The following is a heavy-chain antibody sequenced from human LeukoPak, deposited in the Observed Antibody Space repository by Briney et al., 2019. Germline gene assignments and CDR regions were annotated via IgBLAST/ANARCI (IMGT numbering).Heavy chain of an antibody. CDR1: GYSFTSYW. CDR2: IYPGDSGT. D-gene: IGHD6-13*01. CDR3: ARVQAAAHFDY. Sequence: RGESLKISCKGSGYSFTSYWIGWVRQMPGKGLEWMGIIYPGDSGTRYSPSFQGQVTISADKSISTAYLQWSGLKASDTAMYYCARVQAAAHFDYWGQGTLVTVSS. V-gene: IGHV5-51*01. J-gene: IGHJ4*02.